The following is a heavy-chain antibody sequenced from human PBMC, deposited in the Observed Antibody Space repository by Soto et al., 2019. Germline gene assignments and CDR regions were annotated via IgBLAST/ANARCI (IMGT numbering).Heavy chain of an antibody. CDR3: AIQSRTRCFDY. Sequence: QVQLQESGPGLVKPSETLSLTCTVSGGSISSYYWSWIRQPPGKGLEWIGYIYYSGSTNYNPSLKSRVTISVDTSKNQFSLKLSSATAADTAVYYCAIQSRTRCFDYWGQGTLVTVSS. CDR2: IYYSGST. V-gene: IGHV4-59*01. D-gene: IGHD1-1*01. J-gene: IGHJ4*02. CDR1: GGSISSYY.